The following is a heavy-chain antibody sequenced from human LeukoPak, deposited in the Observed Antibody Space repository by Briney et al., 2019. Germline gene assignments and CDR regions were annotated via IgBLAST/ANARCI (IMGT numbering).Heavy chain of an antibody. CDR3: ARRYGENTIFGVVPKDAVDI. Sequence: PSETLSLTCTVSGGSINGYFWTWIRQPAGKGLEWIGRIYTSGGTIYNPSLKGRVTMSVDTSKNQLSLKLTSMTVADTAVYYCARRYGENTIFGVVPKDAVDIWGQGTMVTVPS. CDR1: GGSINGYF. J-gene: IGHJ3*02. V-gene: IGHV4-4*07. CDR2: IYTSGGT. D-gene: IGHD3-3*01.